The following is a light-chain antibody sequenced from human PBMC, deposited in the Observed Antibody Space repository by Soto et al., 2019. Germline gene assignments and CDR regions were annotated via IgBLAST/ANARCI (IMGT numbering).Light chain of an antibody. Sequence: DIQMTQSPSTLSASVGDTVTITFRASQDLNDWCAWFQQKPGKAPKRLIYKVSNLESGFPSRFSGSGSGTEFTLTISSLRPDDLATYFCQQYNGYSWACGQGTKVAIK. J-gene: IGKJ1*01. CDR2: KVS. V-gene: IGKV1-5*03. CDR3: QQYNGYSWA. CDR1: QDLNDW.